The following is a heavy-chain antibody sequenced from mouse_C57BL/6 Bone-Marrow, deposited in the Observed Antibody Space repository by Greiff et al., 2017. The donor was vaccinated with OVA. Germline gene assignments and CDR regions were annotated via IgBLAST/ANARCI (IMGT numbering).Heavy chain of an antibody. J-gene: IGHJ4*01. CDR2: IWSGGST. D-gene: IGHD1-1*01. CDR1: GFSLTSYG. V-gene: IGHV2-4*01. Sequence: VQVVESGPGLVQPSQRLSITCTASGFSLTSYGVHWVRQTPGKGLEWLGGIWSGGSTDYNAAFINSLSTSTDNSKGQVFFKMNSLQAGDTAIYYCAKEHYYGSTLYAMDYWGQGTSVTVSS. CDR3: AKEHYYGSTLYAMDY.